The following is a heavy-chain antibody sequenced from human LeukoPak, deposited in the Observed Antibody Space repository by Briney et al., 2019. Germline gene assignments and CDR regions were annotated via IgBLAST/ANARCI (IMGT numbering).Heavy chain of an antibody. CDR2: ISSSSGYI. D-gene: IGHD6-13*01. CDR1: GSTFSSYS. J-gene: IGHJ4*02. Sequence: PGGSLRLSCAASGSTFSSYSMNWVRQAPGKGLEWVSSISSSSGYIYYADSVKGRFTISRDNAKNSLYLQMNSLRAEDTAVYYCARDAPGIAAPMVYWGQGILVTVSS. V-gene: IGHV3-21*01. CDR3: ARDAPGIAAPMVY.